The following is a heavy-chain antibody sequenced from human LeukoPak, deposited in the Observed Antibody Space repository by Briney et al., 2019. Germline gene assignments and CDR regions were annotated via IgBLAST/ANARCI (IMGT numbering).Heavy chain of an antibody. CDR1: GFTLNNDA. J-gene: IGHJ4*02. Sequence: GGSLRLSCAASGFTLNNDAMSWVRQAPGKGLEWVSSISSSSSYIYYADSVKGRFTISRDNAKNSLYLQMNSLRAEDTVVYYCARNKKGDRYTYGHDYWGQGTLVTVSS. CDR3: ARNKKGDRYTYGHDY. CDR2: ISSSSSYI. D-gene: IGHD5-18*01. V-gene: IGHV3-21*01.